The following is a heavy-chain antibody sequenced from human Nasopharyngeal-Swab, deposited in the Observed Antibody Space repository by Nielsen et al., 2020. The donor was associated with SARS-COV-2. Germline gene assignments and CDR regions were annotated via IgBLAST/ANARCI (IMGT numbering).Heavy chain of an antibody. CDR1: GGSVSRGIYY. V-gene: IGHV4-61*01. D-gene: IGHD3-10*01. CDR2: IYYSGST. J-gene: IGHJ6*02. CDR3: ARDHYGSGSPSMDV. Sequence: SETLSLTCTVSGGSVSRGIYYWSWIRQPPGKGLEWIGYIYYSGSTNYNPSLKSRVTISVDTSKNQFSLKLSSVTAADSAVYYCARDHYGSGSPSMDVWGQGTTVTVSS.